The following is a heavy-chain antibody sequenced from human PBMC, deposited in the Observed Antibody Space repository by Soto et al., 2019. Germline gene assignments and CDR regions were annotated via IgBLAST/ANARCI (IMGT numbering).Heavy chain of an antibody. CDR3: ARASSYYGSGPPVDY. CDR1: GYTFTSYG. V-gene: IGHV1-46*01. J-gene: IGHJ4*02. D-gene: IGHD3-10*01. CDR2: INPSGGST. Sequence: ASVKVSCKASGYTFTSYGISWVRQAPGQGLEWMGIINPSGGSTSYAQKFQGRVTMTRDTSTSTVYMELSSLRSEDTAVYYCARASSYYGSGPPVDYWGQGTLVTVSS.